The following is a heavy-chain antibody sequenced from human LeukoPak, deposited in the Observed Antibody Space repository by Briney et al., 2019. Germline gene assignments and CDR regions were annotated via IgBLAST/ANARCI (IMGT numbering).Heavy chain of an antibody. CDR1: GGSISSGDYY. J-gene: IGHJ4*02. CDR2: IYYSGST. V-gene: IGHV4-30-4*01. D-gene: IGHD6-19*01. Sequence: SSETLSLTCTVSGGSISSGDYYWSWFPQPPGKGLEWIGYIYYSGSTYYNPSLKSRVTISVDTSKNQFSLKLSSVTAADTAVYYCARVSNRYSSGWYLDYWGQGTLVTVSS. CDR3: ARVSNRYSSGWYLDY.